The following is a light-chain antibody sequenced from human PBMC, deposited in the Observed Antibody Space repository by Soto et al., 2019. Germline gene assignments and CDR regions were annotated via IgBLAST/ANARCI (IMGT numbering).Light chain of an antibody. V-gene: IGLV2-23*02. CDR1: SSDVGSYNL. CDR2: EIS. CDR3: CSYAGDTTYV. Sequence: SVLTQPASVSGSPGQSITISCTGTSSDVGSYNLVSWYQQHPGKAPKLMIYEISERPSGVSNRFSGSKSGNTASLTISGLQAEDEANYYCCSYAGDTTYVFGTGTKVTVL. J-gene: IGLJ1*01.